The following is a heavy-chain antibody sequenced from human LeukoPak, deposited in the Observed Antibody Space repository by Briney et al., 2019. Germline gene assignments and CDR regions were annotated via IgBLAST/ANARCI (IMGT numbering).Heavy chain of an antibody. J-gene: IGHJ5*02. CDR2: MKRDGSEI. D-gene: IGHD2-2*01. CDR1: GFTFSTYW. CDR3: ARDSGGAELLSNPYYNWFDP. Sequence: GGSLRLSCSASGFTFSTYWMSWVRQAPGKGLEWVANMKRDGSEIYYVDSVRGRFTISRDNARNSLYLQMNSLRAEDTAVYYCARDSGGAELLSNPYYNWFDPWGQGTLVTVSS. V-gene: IGHV3-7*01.